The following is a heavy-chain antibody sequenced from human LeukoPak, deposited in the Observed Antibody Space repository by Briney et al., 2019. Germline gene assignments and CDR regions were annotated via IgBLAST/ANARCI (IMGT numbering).Heavy chain of an antibody. CDR3: ARDQYCGGDCYTMDY. CDR1: GYTFTSYY. D-gene: IGHD2-21*02. J-gene: IGHJ4*02. V-gene: IGHV1-2*02. Sequence: ASVKVSCKASGYTFTSYYMHWVRQAPGQGLEWMGWINPNSGGTNYAQKFQGRVTMIRDTSISTAYMELSRLRSDDTAVYYCARDQYCGGDCYTMDYWGQGTLVTVSS. CDR2: INPNSGGT.